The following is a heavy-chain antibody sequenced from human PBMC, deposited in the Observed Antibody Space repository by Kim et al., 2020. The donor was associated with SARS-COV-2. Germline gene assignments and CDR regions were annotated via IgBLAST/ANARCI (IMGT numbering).Heavy chain of an antibody. J-gene: IGHJ4*02. CDR3: PRDFYGSGGQIDY. CDR1: GFTFSDYY. D-gene: IGHD3-10*01. CDR2: ISSSGSTI. Sequence: GGSLRLSCAASGFTFSDYYMSWIRQAPGKGLEWVSYISSSGSTIYYADSVKGRFTISRANAKNSLYLQMNSLGAEDTAVYYCPRDFYGSGGQIDYLGQGTLVTVSS. V-gene: IGHV3-11*04.